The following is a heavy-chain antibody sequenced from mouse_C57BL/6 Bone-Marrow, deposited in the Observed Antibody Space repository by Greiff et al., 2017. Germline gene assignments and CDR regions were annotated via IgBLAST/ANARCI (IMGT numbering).Heavy chain of an antibody. CDR3: ARSRWLLRPSYWYFDV. CDR2: IYPGSGSP. D-gene: IGHD2-3*01. V-gene: IGHV1-55*01. CDR1: GYTFTSYW. J-gene: IGHJ1*03. Sequence: QVQLQQPGAELVKPGASVKMSCKASGYTFTSYWITWVKQRPGQGLEWIGDIYPGSGSPNYNEKFKSKATLTVDTSSSTAYMQLSSLTSEDSAVYYCARSRWLLRPSYWYFDVWGTGTTVTVSS.